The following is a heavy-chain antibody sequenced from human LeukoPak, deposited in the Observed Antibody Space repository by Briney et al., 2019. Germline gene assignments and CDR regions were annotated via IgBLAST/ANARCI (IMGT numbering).Heavy chain of an antibody. CDR1: GASITSGGDS. Sequence: KASQTLSLTCTVSGASITSGGDSWSWIRQSPGKGLEWIGYIYHSGSTYYNPSLKSRVTISIDRSTNQFSLKLNSVTAADTATYYCARETSLAGFASGLGFNYWGQGILVSVSS. CDR3: ARETSLAGFASGLGFNY. D-gene: IGHD6-19*01. CDR2: IYHSGST. J-gene: IGHJ4*02. V-gene: IGHV4-30-2*06.